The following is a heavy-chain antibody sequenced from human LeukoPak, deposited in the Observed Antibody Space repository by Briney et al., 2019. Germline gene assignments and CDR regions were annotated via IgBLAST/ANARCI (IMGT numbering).Heavy chain of an antibody. J-gene: IGHJ4*02. D-gene: IGHD1-1*01. CDR2: INSNNGGT. CDR3: ARDRGYMEADY. Sequence: ASVKVSCNASGFTFTGYYVHWVRQAPGQGLEWMGWINSNNGGTCYAQKFQGRVTMTRDTSISTAYMELSSLTSDDTAVYYCARDRGYMEADYWGQGTLVTVSS. CDR1: GFTFTGYY. V-gene: IGHV1-2*02.